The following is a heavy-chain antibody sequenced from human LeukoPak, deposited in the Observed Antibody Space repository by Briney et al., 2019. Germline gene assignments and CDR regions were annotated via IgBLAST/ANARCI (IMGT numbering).Heavy chain of an antibody. V-gene: IGHV3-48*02. D-gene: IGHD4-17*01. J-gene: IGHJ2*01. CDR1: GFTFSTYS. Sequence: ARSLRLSCAASGFTFSTYSMNWLRQAPGKGLQWVSYISSITSTISYADPVKRRFTVSRDNAKNSLYLQMSSLRDEDTAVYYCARDSARDYGATYWYFDLWGRGTLVTISA. CDR3: ARDSARDYGATYWYFDL. CDR2: ISSITSTI.